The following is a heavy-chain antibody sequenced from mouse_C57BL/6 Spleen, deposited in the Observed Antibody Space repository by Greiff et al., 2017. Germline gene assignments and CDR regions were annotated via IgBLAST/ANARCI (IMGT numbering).Heavy chain of an antibody. Sequence: EVKLVESEGGLVQPGSSMKLSCTASGFTFSDYYMAWVRQVPEKGLEWVANINYDGSSTYYLDSLKSRFIISRDNAKNILYLQMSSLKSEDTATYYCARDMVYYGSSWAMDYWGQGTSVTVSS. CDR2: INYDGSST. CDR3: ARDMVYYGSSWAMDY. V-gene: IGHV5-16*01. J-gene: IGHJ4*01. D-gene: IGHD1-1*01. CDR1: GFTFSDYY.